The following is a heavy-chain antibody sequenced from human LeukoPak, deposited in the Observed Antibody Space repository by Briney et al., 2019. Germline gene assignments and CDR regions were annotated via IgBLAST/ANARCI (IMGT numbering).Heavy chain of an antibody. Sequence: GASVKVSCKASGYTFTGYYMHWVRQAPGQGLEWMGWINPNSGNTGYAQKFQGRVTITRNTSISTAYMELSSLRSEDTAVYYCARAVPYCSSTSCYIEGMDVWGKGTTVTVSS. CDR2: INPNSGNT. D-gene: IGHD2-2*02. CDR1: GYTFTGYY. V-gene: IGHV1-8*03. CDR3: ARAVPYCSSTSCYIEGMDV. J-gene: IGHJ6*03.